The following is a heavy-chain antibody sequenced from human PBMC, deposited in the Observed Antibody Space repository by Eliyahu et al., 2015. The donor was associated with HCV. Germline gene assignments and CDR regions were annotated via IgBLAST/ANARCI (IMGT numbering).Heavy chain of an antibody. V-gene: IGHV3-21*06. J-gene: IGHJ6*02. D-gene: IGHD6-6*01. CDR2: ISTSGRYI. Sequence: EVQLVESGGGLVKPGGSLRLSCAASGFVFSSCSMHWVRQAPGKGLEWVSSISTSGRYIFYADSVRGRFTISRDNAKNSLFLHMTSLRAADTAVYYCARDLSQDSSSSDYGLDAWGQGTTVTVSS. CDR3: ARDLSQDSSSSDYGLDA. CDR1: GFVFSSCS.